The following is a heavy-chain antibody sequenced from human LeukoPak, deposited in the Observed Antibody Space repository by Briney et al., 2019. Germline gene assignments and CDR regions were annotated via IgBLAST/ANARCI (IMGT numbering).Heavy chain of an antibody. J-gene: IGHJ4*02. V-gene: IGHV3-30*02. D-gene: IGHD6-19*01. CDR1: GFTFSSYG. CDR2: IRYDGSNK. Sequence: GGSLRLSCAASGFTFSSYGMHWVRPAPGKGLEWVAFIRYDGSNKYYADSVKGRFTISRDNSKNTLYLQMNSLRAEDTAVYYCANTGYSRGWRHFDYWGQGNLVTVSS. CDR3: ANTGYSRGWRHFDY.